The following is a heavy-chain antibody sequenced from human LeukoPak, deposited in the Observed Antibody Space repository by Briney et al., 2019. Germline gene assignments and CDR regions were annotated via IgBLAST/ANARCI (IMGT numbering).Heavy chain of an antibody. J-gene: IGHJ4*02. CDR3: ANPPLYYYDSSGYPNTVFDY. Sequence: PGGSLRLSCAASGFTFSSYAMSWVRQAPGKGLEWVSAISGSGGSTYYADSVKGRFTISRDNSKNTLYLQMNSLRAEDTAVYYCANPPLYYYDSSGYPNTVFDYWSQGTLVTVSS. CDR1: GFTFSSYA. CDR2: ISGSGGST. V-gene: IGHV3-23*01. D-gene: IGHD3-22*01.